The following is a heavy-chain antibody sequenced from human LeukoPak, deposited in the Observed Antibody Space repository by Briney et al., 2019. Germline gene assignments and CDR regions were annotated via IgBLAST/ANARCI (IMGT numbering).Heavy chain of an antibody. CDR3: AKENGNYGDYEQASYMDV. D-gene: IGHD4-17*01. Sequence: GGSLRLSCAASGFTFSSYGMYWVRQAPGKGLEWVAVIWYDGSNKYYADSVKGRFTISRDNSKNTLYLQMNSLRAEDTAVYYCAKENGNYGDYEQASYMDVWGKGTTVTVSS. CDR2: IWYDGSNK. V-gene: IGHV3-33*06. CDR1: GFTFSSYG. J-gene: IGHJ6*03.